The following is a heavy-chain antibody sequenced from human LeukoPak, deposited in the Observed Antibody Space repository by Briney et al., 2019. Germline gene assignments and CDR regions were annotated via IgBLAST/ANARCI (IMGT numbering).Heavy chain of an antibody. CDR1: GFTVSSSY. D-gene: IGHD2/OR15-2a*01. CDR2: IYSDGST. CDR3: ARDSLSPPQGGS. J-gene: IGHJ5*02. Sequence: PGGSLRLSCAASGFTVSSSYMSWVRQAPGKGLEWVSVIYSDGSTYYPDSVKGRFTISRDNSKNTLYLQVSSLRAEDTAVYYCARDSLSPPQGGSWGQGTLVTVSS. V-gene: IGHV3-53*01.